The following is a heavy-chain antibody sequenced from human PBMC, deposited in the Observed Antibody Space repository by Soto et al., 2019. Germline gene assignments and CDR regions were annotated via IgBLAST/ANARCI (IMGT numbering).Heavy chain of an antibody. CDR1: GGSISSSSYY. CDR2: IYYSGST. Sequence: SETLSLTCTVSGGSISSSSYYWGWIRQPPGKGLEWIGSIYYSGSTYYNPSLKSRVTISVDTSKNKFSLKLSSVTAADTAVYYCARGQEEMATIYFFDYWGQGTLVTVSS. J-gene: IGHJ4*02. D-gene: IGHD5-12*01. CDR3: ARGQEEMATIYFFDY. V-gene: IGHV4-39*07.